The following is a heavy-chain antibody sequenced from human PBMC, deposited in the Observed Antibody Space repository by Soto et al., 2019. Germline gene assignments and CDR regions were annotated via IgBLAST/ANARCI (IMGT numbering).Heavy chain of an antibody. CDR1: GFTFSSYS. D-gene: IGHD3-3*01. CDR3: AKGGDYDFWSGYTHSYYYYYMDV. V-gene: IGHV3-21*01. J-gene: IGHJ6*03. CDR2: ISSSSSYI. Sequence: EVQLVESGGGLVKPGGSLRLSCAASGFTFSSYSMNWVRQAPGKGLEWVSSISSSSSYIYYADSVKGRFTISRDNAKNSLYLQMNRLRAEDTAVYYCAKGGDYDFWSGYTHSYYYYYMDVWGKGTTVTVSS.